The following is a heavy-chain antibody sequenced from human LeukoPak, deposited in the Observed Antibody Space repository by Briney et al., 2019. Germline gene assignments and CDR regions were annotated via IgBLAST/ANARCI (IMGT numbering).Heavy chain of an antibody. CDR3: ATGRRGRYYGSEKFDY. V-gene: IGHV1-24*01. J-gene: IGHJ4*02. CDR2: FDPEDGET. Sequence: ASVKVSCKVSGYTLTELSMHWVRQAPGKGLEWMGGFDPEDGETIYAQKFQGRVTMTEDTSTDTAYMELSSLRSEDTAVYYCATGRRGRYYGSEKFDYWGQGTLVTVSS. D-gene: IGHD3-10*01. CDR1: GYTLTELS.